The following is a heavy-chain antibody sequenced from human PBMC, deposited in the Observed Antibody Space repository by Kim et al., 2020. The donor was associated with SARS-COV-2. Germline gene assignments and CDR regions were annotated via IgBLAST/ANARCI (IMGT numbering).Heavy chain of an antibody. V-gene: IGHV4-4*07. CDR1: GGSITYYY. D-gene: IGHD4-4*01. CDR2: IYSSGNT. CDR3: ARHSDYNANDVFDI. Sequence: SETLSLTCIVSGGSITYYYWSWVRQPAGKGLEWIGRIYSSGNTSYNPSLRSRVTMSVDTSKSQFSLKLSSVTAADTAVYYCARHSDYNANDVFDIWGQGTMVTVSS. J-gene: IGHJ3*02.